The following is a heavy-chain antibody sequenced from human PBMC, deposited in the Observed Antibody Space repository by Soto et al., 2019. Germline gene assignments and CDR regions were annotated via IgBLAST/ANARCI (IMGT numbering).Heavy chain of an antibody. CDR2: IYYSGST. Sequence: SEALSLTFSFSGSPISIGGYHWSWTRQHPGKGLEWIGYIYYSGSTYYNPSLKSRVTISVDTSKNQFSLKLSSVTAADTAVYYCARSNFWSGYYYYGMDVWGQGTTVS. D-gene: IGHD3-3*01. CDR3: ARSNFWSGYYYYGMDV. J-gene: IGHJ6*02. CDR1: GSPISIGGYH. V-gene: IGHV4-31*03.